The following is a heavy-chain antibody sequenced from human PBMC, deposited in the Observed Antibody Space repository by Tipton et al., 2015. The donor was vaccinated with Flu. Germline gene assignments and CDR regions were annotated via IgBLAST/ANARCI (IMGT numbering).Heavy chain of an antibody. CDR3: ARGIGYCSGGSCYSGFY. V-gene: IGHV3-21*01. CDR2: ISSSSSYI. Sequence: VQLVQSGGGLVKPGGSLRLSCAASGFTFSSYSMNWVRQAPGKGLEWVSSISSSSSYIYYADSVKGRFTISRDNAKNSLYLQMNSLRAEDTAVYYCARGIGYCSGGSCYSGFYWGQGTLVTVSS. CDR1: GFTFSSYS. D-gene: IGHD2-15*01. J-gene: IGHJ4*02.